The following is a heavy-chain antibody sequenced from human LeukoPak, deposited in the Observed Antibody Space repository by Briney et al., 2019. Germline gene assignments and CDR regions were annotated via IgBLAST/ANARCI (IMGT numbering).Heavy chain of an antibody. J-gene: IGHJ4*02. CDR3: AKAPPISDYDFWSGYYGPFDY. D-gene: IGHD3-3*01. V-gene: IGHV3-23*01. CDR1: GFTFSSYA. Sequence: PGGSLRLSCAASGFTFSSYAMSWVRQAPGKGLEWVSAISGSGGSTYYADSVKGRFTISRDNSKNTLYLQMNSLRAEDTAVYYCAKAPPISDYDFWSGYYGPFDYWGQGTLVTVSS. CDR2: ISGSGGST.